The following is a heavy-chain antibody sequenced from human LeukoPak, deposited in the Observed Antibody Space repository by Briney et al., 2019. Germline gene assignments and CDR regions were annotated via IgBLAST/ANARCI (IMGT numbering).Heavy chain of an antibody. CDR3: ARGDFTMIDI. CDR2: IYYSGGT. Sequence: SETLSLTCTVSDASVSSVGYYWGWIRQPPGKGLEWIGYIYYSGGTYYNPSLKSRLTISVDSSKNQFSLKLSSVTAADTAVYYCARGDFTMIDIWGQGTMITVSS. V-gene: IGHV4-30-4*08. D-gene: IGHD3-22*01. CDR1: DASVSSVGYY. J-gene: IGHJ3*02.